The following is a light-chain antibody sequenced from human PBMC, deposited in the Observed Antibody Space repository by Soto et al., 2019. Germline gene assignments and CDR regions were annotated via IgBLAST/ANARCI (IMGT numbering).Light chain of an antibody. CDR2: DAS. J-gene: IGKJ5*01. V-gene: IGKV3-11*01. CDR3: QQRSIWPPIT. CDR1: QSVSSY. Sequence: EILLTQSPATLSLSPGDRATLSCRASQSVSSYLAWYQQKPGQAPRLLIYDASNRATGIPARFSGSGSGTDFTLTISSLEAEDFAVYYCQQRSIWPPITFGQGTRLEFK.